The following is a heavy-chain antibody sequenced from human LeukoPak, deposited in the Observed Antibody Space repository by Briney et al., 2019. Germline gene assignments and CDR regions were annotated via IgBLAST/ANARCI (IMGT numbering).Heavy chain of an antibody. CDR3: ARAASGWFYYFDY. CDR1: GSAFTGYY. CDR2: INPNSGGT. J-gene: IGHJ4*02. D-gene: IGHD6-19*01. Sequence: ASVKVSCKATGSAFTGYYMHWVRQAPGQGLEWMGWINPNSGGTNYAQKFQGWVTMTRDTSISTAYMELGRLRSDDTAVYYCARAASGWFYYFDYWGPGTLVTVSS. V-gene: IGHV1-2*04.